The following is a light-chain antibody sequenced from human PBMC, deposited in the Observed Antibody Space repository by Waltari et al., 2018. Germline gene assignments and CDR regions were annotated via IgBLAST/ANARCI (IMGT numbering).Light chain of an antibody. CDR1: SNDVGAYNY. CDR3: CSYTGTYTHWV. V-gene: IGLV2-11*01. Sequence: QSALTQPRSVSGSPGQSVTISCTGTSNDVGAYNYVSWHQQHPGKAPKLMIYDVSNRPSGVPERVSASKSCNTASLTISVLQAEDEADYYCCSYTGTYTHWVFGGGTKLTVL. CDR2: DVS. J-gene: IGLJ3*02.